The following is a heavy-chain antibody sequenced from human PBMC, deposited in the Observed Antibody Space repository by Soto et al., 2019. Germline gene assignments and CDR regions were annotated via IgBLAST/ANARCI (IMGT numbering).Heavy chain of an antibody. CDR3: ARETGYGGKEVIWDY. CDR2: IIPIFGTA. Sequence: QVQLVQSGAEVKKPGSSVKVSCKASGGTFSSYAISWVRQAPGQGLEWMGGIIPIFGTANYAQKFQGRVTITADKSTSTAYRELSSLRSEDTAGYYCARETGYGGKEVIWDYWGQGTLVTVSS. V-gene: IGHV1-69*06. J-gene: IGHJ4*02. CDR1: GGTFSSYA. D-gene: IGHD4-17*01.